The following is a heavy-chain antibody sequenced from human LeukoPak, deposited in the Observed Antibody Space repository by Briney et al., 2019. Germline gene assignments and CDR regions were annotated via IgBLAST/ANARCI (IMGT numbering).Heavy chain of an antibody. CDR3: TTGDDFWSGYYSEGRY. J-gene: IGHJ4*02. D-gene: IGHD3-3*01. CDR2: IKNKADGGTT. CDR1: GFXFSNAW. V-gene: IGHV3-15*01. Sequence: GGSLRLSCAASGFXFSNAWISWVRQAPGKGLEWVGRIKNKADGGTTDYAAPVKGRFSISRDDSKNTLYLQMNSLKTEDTAVYYCTTGDDFWSGYYSEGRYWGQGTLVTVSS.